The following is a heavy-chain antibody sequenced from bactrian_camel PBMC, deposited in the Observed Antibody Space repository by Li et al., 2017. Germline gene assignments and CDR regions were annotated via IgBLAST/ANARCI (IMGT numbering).Heavy chain of an antibody. Sequence: QLVESGGGSVQAGGSLRLSCAASAHAYSSYCLGWFRQAPGKEREEVVYSYIGGRRTVYTDAVKGRFFISQDIAKNAVHLQMNSLKPEDTAMYYCAASANYKCFTTTETLAAEDYTYWGQGTQVTVS. CDR2: SYIGGRRT. V-gene: IGHV3-3*01. CDR1: AHAYSSYC. D-gene: IGHD2*01. CDR3: AASANYKCFTTTETLAAEDYTY. J-gene: IGHJ4*01.